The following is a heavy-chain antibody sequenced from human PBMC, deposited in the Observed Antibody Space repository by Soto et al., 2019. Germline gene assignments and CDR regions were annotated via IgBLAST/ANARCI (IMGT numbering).Heavy chain of an antibody. J-gene: IGHJ4*02. Sequence: PGGSPRLSCATSGFAFSSYAMSWVRQAPGKGLEWVSGISTSGSTYYAAPVKGRFTISRDNSKNTLHLQMSSLRADDTAIYYCAKEWAEIGEPYLDYWGQGTLVTVSS. CDR3: AKEWAEIGEPYLDY. CDR2: ISTSGST. V-gene: IGHV3-23*01. CDR1: GFAFSSYA. D-gene: IGHD2-21*01.